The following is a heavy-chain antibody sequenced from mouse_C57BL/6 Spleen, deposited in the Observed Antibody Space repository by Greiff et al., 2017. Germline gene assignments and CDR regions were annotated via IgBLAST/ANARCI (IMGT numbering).Heavy chain of an antibody. CDR3: ARAGPLWYFDV. D-gene: IGHD3-1*01. CDR1: GYAFSSSW. CDR2: IYPGDGDT. V-gene: IGHV1-82*01. Sequence: VQLQESGPELVKPGASVKISCKASGYAFSSSWMNWVKQRPGKGLEWIGRIYPGDGDTNYNGKFKGKATLTSDKSSSTAYMQLSSLTSEDSAVYFCARAGPLWYFDVWGTGTTVTVSS. J-gene: IGHJ1*03.